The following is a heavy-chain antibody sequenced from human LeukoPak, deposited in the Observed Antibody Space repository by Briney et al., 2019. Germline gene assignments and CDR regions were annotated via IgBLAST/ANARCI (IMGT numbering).Heavy chain of an antibody. CDR2: IIPIFGTT. J-gene: IGHJ4*02. Sequence: GASVKVSCKSSGGTFSSNGISWLRQAPGQDLEWMGGIIPIFGTTDYAQKFQGRVTITADEARSTAYMELSSLTFDDTAVYYCARDLLPMTVFGVVNDWGQGILVTVSS. CDR1: GGTFSSNG. D-gene: IGHD3-3*01. CDR3: ARDLLPMTVFGVVND. V-gene: IGHV1-69*01.